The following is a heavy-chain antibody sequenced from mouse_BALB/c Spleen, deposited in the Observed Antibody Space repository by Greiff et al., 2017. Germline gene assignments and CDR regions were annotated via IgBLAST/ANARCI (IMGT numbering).Heavy chain of an antibody. CDR1: GFSLTSYG. Sequence: VKVVESGPGLVAPSQSLSITCTVSGFSLTSYGVHWVRQPPGKGLEWLGVIWAGGSTNYNSALMSRLSISKDNSKSQVFLKMNSLQTDDTAMYYCARDEEDLPGYWGQGTTLTVSS. J-gene: IGHJ2*01. CDR2: IWAGGST. V-gene: IGHV2-9*02. CDR3: ARDEEDLPGY.